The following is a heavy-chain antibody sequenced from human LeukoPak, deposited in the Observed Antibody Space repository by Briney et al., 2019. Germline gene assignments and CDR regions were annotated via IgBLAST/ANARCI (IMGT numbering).Heavy chain of an antibody. J-gene: IGHJ4*02. CDR3: ARDASGSSIGLIDF. CDR1: GFTFSDYY. D-gene: IGHD1-26*01. CDR2: ISSSGSTI. Sequence: GGSLRLSCAASGFTFSDYYMSWIRQTPGKGLEWVSYISSSGSTIYYADSVKGRFTISRDNAKNSLYLHMNSLKADDTAVYYCARDASGSSIGLIDFWGQGTLVNLSS. V-gene: IGHV3-11*04.